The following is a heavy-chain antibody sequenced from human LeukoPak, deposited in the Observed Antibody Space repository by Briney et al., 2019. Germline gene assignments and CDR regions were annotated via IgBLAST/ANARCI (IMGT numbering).Heavy chain of an antibody. D-gene: IGHD3-3*01. CDR1: GFTFSRHG. CDR2: ISNDGGRK. J-gene: IGHJ4*02. CDR3: ARDRAWNYFDY. V-gene: IGHV3-30*03. Sequence: GGSLRLSCAPSGFTFSRHGMHWVRQAPGKGLEWVAIISNDGGRKYYAHSVEGRFTISRDNSKNTLYLQMDSLRAEDTAVYYCARDRAWNYFDYWGQGTLVTVSS.